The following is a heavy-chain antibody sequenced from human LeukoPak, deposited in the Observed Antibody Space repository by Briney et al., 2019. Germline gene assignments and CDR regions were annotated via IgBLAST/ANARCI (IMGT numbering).Heavy chain of an antibody. V-gene: IGHV3-23*01. CDR3: AKGESQPKYYFDY. CDR1: GFTFSNYA. D-gene: IGHD2-2*01. CDR2: ITGSGGST. J-gene: IGHJ4*02. Sequence: GGSLRLSCAASGFTFSNYAMRWVRQAPGKGLEWVSSITGSGGSTFYAESVRGRFTISRDNSKNTLYLQMNSLRAKYTAVYYCAKGESQPKYYFDYWGRGTLVTVSS.